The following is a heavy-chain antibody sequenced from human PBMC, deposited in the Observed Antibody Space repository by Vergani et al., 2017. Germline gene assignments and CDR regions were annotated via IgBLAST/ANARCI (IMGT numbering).Heavy chain of an antibody. D-gene: IGHD6-19*01. CDR1: GDRVSNKSAG. CDR3: AGRSTVEWLVKLGGIDP. CDR2: TYFMSKWYN. Sequence: QVQLHQSGPGLVKPSQTLSLTCAISGDRVSNKSAGWNWIRQSPSRGLEWLGRTYFMSKWYNDYAAAVKSRMTINSDTSKNLFSLQLQSVTPEDTAVYYWAGRSTVEWLVKLGGIDPWGQGILVTVSS. J-gene: IGHJ5*02. V-gene: IGHV6-1*01.